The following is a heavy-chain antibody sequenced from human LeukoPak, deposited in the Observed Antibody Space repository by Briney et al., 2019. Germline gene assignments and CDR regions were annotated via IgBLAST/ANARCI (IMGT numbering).Heavy chain of an antibody. CDR1: GFTFSSYA. CDR3: ARCYSALYYYGSGSPDGY. Sequence: GGSLRLSCAASGFTFSSYAMSWVRQAPGKGLEWVSAISGSGGSTYYADSVKGRFTISRDNSKNTLYLQMNSLRAEDTAVYYCARCYSALYYYGSGSPDGYWGQGTLVTVSS. V-gene: IGHV3-23*01. D-gene: IGHD3-10*01. J-gene: IGHJ4*02. CDR2: ISGSGGST.